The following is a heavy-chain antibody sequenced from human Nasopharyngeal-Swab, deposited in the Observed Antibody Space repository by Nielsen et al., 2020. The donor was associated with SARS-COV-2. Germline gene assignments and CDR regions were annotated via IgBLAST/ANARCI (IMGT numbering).Heavy chain of an antibody. CDR3: VKHQGSSSDQ. CDR1: GVIFSNYW. J-gene: IGHJ4*02. CDR2: VNEDGSRT. Sequence: GEFLKISCVASGVIFSNYWMHWVRQAPGKGLVWVSRVNEDGSRTDYADSVRGRFTISRDNAKNTLYLQMNSLRVEDTAVYYCVKHQGSSSDQWGQGTLVTVSS. V-gene: IGHV3-74*01.